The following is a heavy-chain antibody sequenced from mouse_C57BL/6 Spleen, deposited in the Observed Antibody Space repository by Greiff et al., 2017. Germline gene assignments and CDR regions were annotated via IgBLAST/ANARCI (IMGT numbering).Heavy chain of an antibody. CDR1: GYSFPSYY. D-gene: IGHD1-1*01. CDR3: ARSCYGKDYAMDD. Sequence: QVQLQQSGPELVKPGASVKISCKASGYSFPSYYIHWVKQRPGQGLEWIGWIYPGSGNTKYNEKFKGKATLTADTSSSTAYMQLSSLTSEDSAVYYCARSCYGKDYAMDDWGKGTTLTVSS. J-gene: IGHJ2*01. CDR2: IYPGSGNT. V-gene: IGHV1-66*01.